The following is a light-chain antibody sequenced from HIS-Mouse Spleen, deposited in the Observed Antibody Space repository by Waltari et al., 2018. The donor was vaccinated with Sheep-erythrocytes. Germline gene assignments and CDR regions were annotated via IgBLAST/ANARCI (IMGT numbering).Light chain of an antibody. CDR2: DNN. Sequence: QSVLTQPPSVSAAPGQKVTISCSGSSSNIGNNYVPWYQQLPGTAPKLLIYDNNKQPSGIPDRFSGAQSGTAATLGITGLQTGDEADYYCGTWDSSLSAGRVFGGGTKLTVL. CDR1: SSNIGNNY. J-gene: IGLJ3*02. CDR3: GTWDSSLSAGRV. V-gene: IGLV1-51*01.